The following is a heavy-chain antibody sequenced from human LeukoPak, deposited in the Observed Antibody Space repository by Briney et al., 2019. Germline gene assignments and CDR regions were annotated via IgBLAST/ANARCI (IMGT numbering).Heavy chain of an antibody. CDR1: GGTFSSYA. V-gene: IGHV1-69*05. CDR3: ARETNYGGNGYFDY. CDR2: IIPIFGTA. D-gene: IGHD4-23*01. J-gene: IGHJ4*02. Sequence: ASVKVSCKASGGTFSSYAISWVRQAPGQGLEWMGGIIPIFGTANYAQKFQGRVTITTDESTSTAYMELSSLRSEDTAVYYCARETNYGGNGYFDYWGQGTLVTVSS.